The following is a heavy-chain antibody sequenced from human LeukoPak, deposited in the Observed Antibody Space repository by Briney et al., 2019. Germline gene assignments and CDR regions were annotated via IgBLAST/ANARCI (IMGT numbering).Heavy chain of an antibody. CDR3: ARGPWCSSTSCYPGDNWFDP. D-gene: IGHD2-2*01. J-gene: IGHJ5*02. V-gene: IGHV7-4-1*02. Sequence: GASVKVSCKASGYTFTSYAMNWVRQAPGQGLEWMGWINTNTGNPTYAQGFTGRFVFSLDTSVSTAYLQISSLKAEDTAVYYCARGPWCSSTSCYPGDNWFDPWGQGTLVTVSS. CDR1: GYTFTSYA. CDR2: INTNTGNP.